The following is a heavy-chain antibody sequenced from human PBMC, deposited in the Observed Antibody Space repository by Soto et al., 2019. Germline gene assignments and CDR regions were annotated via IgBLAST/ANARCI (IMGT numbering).Heavy chain of an antibody. CDR3: ARDLGIGSGPFDA. Sequence: SETLSLTCAVSGDSITSYYWSWIRQPPGKALEWMGDIYYSGSTDNNPSLKSRVTISLDPAKKQFSLKLKSVTAADTAVYYCARDLGIGSGPFDAWGQGTMVTVSS. V-gene: IGHV4-59*13. CDR1: GDSITSYY. CDR2: IYYSGST. D-gene: IGHD2-2*03. J-gene: IGHJ3*01.